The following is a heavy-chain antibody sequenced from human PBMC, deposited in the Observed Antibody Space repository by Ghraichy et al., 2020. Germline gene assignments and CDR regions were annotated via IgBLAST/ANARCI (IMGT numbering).Heavy chain of an antibody. D-gene: IGHD1-26*01. CDR1: GFIFRDFN. CDR2: IRKTSSSI. J-gene: IGHJ4*02. Sequence: GDLNISCAASGFIFRDFNMHWVRQAPGKGLEWISYIRKTSSSIYYADSVKGRFTISRDNADSSLYLQMNSLRDEDTAVYYCARDYMWACDYWGQGTLVTVSS. CDR3: ARDYMWACDY. V-gene: IGHV3-48*02.